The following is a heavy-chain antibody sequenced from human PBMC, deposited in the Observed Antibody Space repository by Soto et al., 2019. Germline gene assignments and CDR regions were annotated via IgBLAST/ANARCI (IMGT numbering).Heavy chain of an antibody. V-gene: IGHV3-48*02. Sequence: GGSLRLSCAASVFTFSSYSMNWVRQAPGKGLEWVSYISSSSSTIYYADSVKGRFTISRDNAKNSLYLQMNSLRDEDTAVYYCARPRAVSPIAAVDVWGQGTTVTVSS. CDR3: ARPRAVSPIAAVDV. CDR2: ISSSSSTI. CDR1: VFTFSSYS. J-gene: IGHJ6*02. D-gene: IGHD6-13*01.